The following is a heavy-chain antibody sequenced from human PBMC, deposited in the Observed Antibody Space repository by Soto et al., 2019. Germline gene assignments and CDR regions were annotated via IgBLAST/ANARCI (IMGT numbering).Heavy chain of an antibody. CDR2: ISGRGVGT. CDR3: AKCPTAHHGSGVAY. V-gene: IGHV3-23*01. Sequence: GGSLRLSCVASRFTFSTYAISWVRQAPGKGLEWVSGISGRGVGTYYAHSVKGRFTISRDNSKNTLYLQMNCPIVDATPVCYCAKCPTAHHGSGVAYWGQGTLVTVSS. CDR1: RFTFSTYA. D-gene: IGHD3-10*01. J-gene: IGHJ4*01.